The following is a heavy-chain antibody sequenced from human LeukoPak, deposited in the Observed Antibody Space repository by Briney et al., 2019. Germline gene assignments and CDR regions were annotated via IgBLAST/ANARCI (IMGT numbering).Heavy chain of an antibody. Sequence: PGGSLRLSCAASRFTFSSYDMHWVRQATGKGLEWVSAIGTAGDTYYPGSVKGRFAISRENAKNSLYLQMNSLRAGDTAVYYCARRLGGEDAFDIWGQGTMVTVSS. V-gene: IGHV3-13*01. J-gene: IGHJ3*02. D-gene: IGHD4-17*01. CDR3: ARRLGGEDAFDI. CDR2: IGTAGDT. CDR1: RFTFSSYD.